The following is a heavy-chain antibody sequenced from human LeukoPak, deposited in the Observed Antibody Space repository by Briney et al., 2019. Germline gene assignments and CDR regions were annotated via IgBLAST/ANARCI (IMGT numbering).Heavy chain of an antibody. CDR2: INPSGGST. J-gene: IGHJ5*02. D-gene: IGHD1-14*01. V-gene: IGHV1-46*01. CDR1: GYTFTSYY. Sequence: ASVKVSCKASGYTFTSYYMHWVRQAPGQGLEWMGIINPSGGSTSYAQKFQDRVTMTRDTSTSTVYMELSSLRSEDTAVYYCARAEDFPTKPGGQFDPWGQGTLVTVSS. CDR3: ARAEDFPTKPGGQFDP.